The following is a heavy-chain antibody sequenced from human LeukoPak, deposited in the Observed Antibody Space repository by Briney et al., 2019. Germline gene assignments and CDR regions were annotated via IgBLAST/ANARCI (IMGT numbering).Heavy chain of an antibody. CDR1: AVSISSGGPY. D-gene: IGHD6-19*01. CDR2: ICYRDST. V-gene: IGHV4-31*03. J-gene: IGHJ4*02. CDR3: ARDRCNGWPYFFDY. Sequence: LSLTCTVAAVSISSGGPYCSWLRQSPGKGLEWLGYICYRDSTNYHPSLKSRASISVDTSKNQFSLHLTSLTAADTAVYYCARDRCNGWPYFFDYWGRGILVTVSS.